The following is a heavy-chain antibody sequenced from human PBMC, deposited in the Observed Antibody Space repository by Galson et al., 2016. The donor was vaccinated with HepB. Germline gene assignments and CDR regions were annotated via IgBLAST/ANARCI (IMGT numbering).Heavy chain of an antibody. D-gene: IGHD5-12*01. J-gene: IGHJ6*02. CDR3: WRRSSATLNYYYNGMDV. CDR2: ISAYNGNT. V-gene: IGHV1-18*01. Sequence: SVKVSCKASGYTFTSYGISWVRQAPGQGLEWMGWISAYNGNTNYAQKLQGRVTMTTDTSTSTAYMELRSLRSDDTAVYYCWRRSSATLNYYYNGMDVWGQGTTVTVSS. CDR1: GYTFTSYG.